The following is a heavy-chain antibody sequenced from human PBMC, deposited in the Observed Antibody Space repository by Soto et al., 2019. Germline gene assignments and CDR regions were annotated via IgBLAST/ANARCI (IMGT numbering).Heavy chain of an antibody. J-gene: IGHJ5*01. Sequence: QVQLVQSGTEVKRPGASVRVSCKASGYSFTSFGVSWVRQAPGQGLEWMGWISTYRNTPKYAQKFQGRVTMTADPSTTTAYMELRGLRSDDTAVYFCARDLTDTRTYYEFDSWGQGTLVTVSS. CDR1: GYSFTSFG. CDR3: ARDLTDTRTYYEFDS. V-gene: IGHV1-18*01. CDR2: ISTYRNTP. D-gene: IGHD3-22*01.